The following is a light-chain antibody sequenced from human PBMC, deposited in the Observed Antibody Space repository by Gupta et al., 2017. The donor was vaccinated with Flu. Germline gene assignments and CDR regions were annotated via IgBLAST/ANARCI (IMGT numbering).Light chain of an antibody. CDR2: AAS. CDR1: QSISSY. Sequence: DIQMRQSPSSLSAYVGDRVTITCRASQSISSYLNWYQQKPGKAPKLLIYAASSLQSGVPSRFSGSGSGTDFTLTISSLQPEDFATYYCQQSYSTSITFGQGTRLEIK. J-gene: IGKJ5*01. CDR3: QQSYSTSIT. V-gene: IGKV1-39*01.